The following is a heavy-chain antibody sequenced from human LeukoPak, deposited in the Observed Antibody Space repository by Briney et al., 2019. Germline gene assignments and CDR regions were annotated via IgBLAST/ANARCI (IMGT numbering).Heavy chain of an antibody. Sequence: GTSLRLSCVVSGFTIGNYGMHWVRQAPGKGLEWVASINHNGNVNYYVDSVKGRFTISRDNAKNSLYLQMSNLRAEDTAVYFCARGGGLDVWGQGATVTVSS. J-gene: IGHJ6*02. CDR2: INHNGNVN. V-gene: IGHV3-7*03. CDR3: ARGGGLDV. CDR1: GFTIGNYG. D-gene: IGHD3-16*01.